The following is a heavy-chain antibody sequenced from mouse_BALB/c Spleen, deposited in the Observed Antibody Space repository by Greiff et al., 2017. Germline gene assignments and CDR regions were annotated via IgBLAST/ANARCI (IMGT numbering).Heavy chain of an antibody. CDR1: GYSITSGYY. CDR3: ARGYYYGSLFDY. D-gene: IGHD1-1*01. V-gene: IGHV3-6*02. CDR2: ISYDGSN. Sequence: VQLKESGPGLVKPSQSLSLTCSVTGYSITSGYYWNWIRQFPGNKLEWMGYISYDGSNNYNPSLKNRISITRDTSKNQFFLKLNSVTTEDTATYYCARGYYYGSLFDYWGQGTTLTVSS. J-gene: IGHJ2*01.